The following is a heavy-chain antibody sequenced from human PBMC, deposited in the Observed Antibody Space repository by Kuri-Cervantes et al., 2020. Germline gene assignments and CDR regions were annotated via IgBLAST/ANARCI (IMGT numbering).Heavy chain of an antibody. V-gene: IGHV4-59*05. D-gene: IGHD3-16*01. Sequence: SETLSLTCTVSGGSISSYYWSWIRQPPGKGLEWIGSIYYSGSTYYNPSLKSRVTISVDTSKNQFSLKLSSVTAADTAVYYCARLPLGTEVYFGYWGQGTLVTVSS. CDR3: ARLPLGTEVYFGY. CDR1: GGSISSYY. J-gene: IGHJ4*02. CDR2: IYYSGST.